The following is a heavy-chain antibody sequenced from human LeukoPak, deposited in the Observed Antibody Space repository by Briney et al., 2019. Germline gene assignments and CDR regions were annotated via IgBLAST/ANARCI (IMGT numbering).Heavy chain of an antibody. J-gene: IGHJ3*02. Sequence: PGGSLRLSCAASGFTSSSYSMNWVRQAPGKGLEWVSSISSSSSYIYYADSVKGRFTVSRDNAKNSLYLQMNSLRAEDTAVYYCARGDGYNSDAFDIWGQGTMVTVSS. CDR2: ISSSSSYI. V-gene: IGHV3-21*01. D-gene: IGHD5-24*01. CDR1: GFTSSSYS. CDR3: ARGDGYNSDAFDI.